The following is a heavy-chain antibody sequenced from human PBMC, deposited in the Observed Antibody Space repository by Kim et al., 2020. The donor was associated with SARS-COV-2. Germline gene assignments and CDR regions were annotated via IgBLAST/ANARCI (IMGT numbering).Heavy chain of an antibody. CDR3: AEGYYDSSGYYRDNWFDP. D-gene: IGHD3-22*01. Sequence: SETLSLTCTVSGGSISSSSYYWGWIRQPPGKGLEWIGSIYYSGSTYYNPSLKSRVTISVDTSKNQFSLKLSSVTAADTAVYYCAEGYYDSSGYYRDNWFDPWGQGTLVTVSS. CDR2: IYYSGST. V-gene: IGHV4-39*01. J-gene: IGHJ5*02. CDR1: GGSISSSSYY.